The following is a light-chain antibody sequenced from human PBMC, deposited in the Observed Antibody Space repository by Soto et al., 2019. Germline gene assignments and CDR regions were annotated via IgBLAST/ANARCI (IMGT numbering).Light chain of an antibody. CDR1: SNDFGSHNL. CDR3: CSYAGSGTSPYV. V-gene: IGLV2-23*01. CDR2: EGS. Sequence: QSVLTQPASVSGSPGQSITISCTGTSNDFGSHNLVYWYQQHPGKAPKLMIFEGSKRPSGVSNRFSGSKSGNTASLTISGLQAEDEADYYCCSYAGSGTSPYVFGTGTKLTVL. J-gene: IGLJ1*01.